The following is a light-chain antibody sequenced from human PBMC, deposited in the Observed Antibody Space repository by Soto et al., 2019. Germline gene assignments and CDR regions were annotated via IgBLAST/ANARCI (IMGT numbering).Light chain of an antibody. V-gene: IGLV1-44*01. CDR3: AEWDDSLSGPV. CDR1: SSNIGSNT. Sequence: QSVLTQPPSASGTPGQRVTISCSGSSSNIGSNTVNWYQHLPGTAPKLLIYSNNQRPSGVPDRFSGSKSGTSASLASSGLQSEDEADYYCAEWDDSLSGPVFGGGTQLTVL. CDR2: SNN. J-gene: IGLJ7*01.